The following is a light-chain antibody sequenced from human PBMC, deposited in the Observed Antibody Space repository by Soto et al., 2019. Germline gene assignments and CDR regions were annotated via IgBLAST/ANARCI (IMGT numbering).Light chain of an antibody. CDR2: GTS. CDR3: QQFAFTPYT. Sequence: EIVLTQSPGTLSLSPGARATVTCTTSESVTNDYMAWFQQKPGQPPRLLLYGTSNRANGIPDRFSGSGSVTVFTLTIARQEPEDFAVYYCQQFAFTPYTFGQGTTLEI. CDR1: ESVTNDY. J-gene: IGKJ2*01. V-gene: IGKV3-20*01.